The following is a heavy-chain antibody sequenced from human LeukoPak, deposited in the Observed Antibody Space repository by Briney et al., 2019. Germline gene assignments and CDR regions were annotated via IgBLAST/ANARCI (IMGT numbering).Heavy chain of an antibody. CDR2: IKSKTDGGTT. Sequence: GGSLSLSCAASGFSFSNVWMGWVRQAPGKGLEWVGRIKSKTDGGTTDYAAPVKGRAAISRDDSKNTLDLQMNSLKAEDTAVYYCTTYDMPEASDYWGQGTLVTVSS. J-gene: IGHJ4*02. CDR1: GFSFSNVW. D-gene: IGHD3-22*01. CDR3: TTYDMPEASDY. V-gene: IGHV3-15*01.